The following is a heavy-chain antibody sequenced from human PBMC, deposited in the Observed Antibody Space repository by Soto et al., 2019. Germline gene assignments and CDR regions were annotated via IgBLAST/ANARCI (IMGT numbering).Heavy chain of an antibody. CDR2: ISYSGGRT. J-gene: IGHJ4*02. D-gene: IGHD3-9*01. CDR3: AKAPRYFDWLLPLDY. Sequence: GGSLRLSCAAFGFTFSNYAMNWVRQAPGKGLEWVSTISYSGGRTFYADSVKGRFTISRDNAKNTLFLQMDSLRAEDTAVYYCAKAPRYFDWLLPLDYWGQGTLVTVSS. CDR1: GFTFSNYA. V-gene: IGHV3-23*01.